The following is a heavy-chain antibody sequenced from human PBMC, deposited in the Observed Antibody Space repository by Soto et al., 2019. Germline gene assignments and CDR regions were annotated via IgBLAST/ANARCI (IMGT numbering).Heavy chain of an antibody. Sequence: QVQLVESGGGEVQPGRSLTLSCAASGFTFSTYGMHWVRQTPGKGLEWVAVISYDGTNKFYSDSVKGRFTISRDNFKNTLTLQMNSRRADDTAVYSCAKDLQSDADYDYYSYGIDVWGRGTRVTVSS. CDR2: ISYDGTNK. D-gene: IGHD4-17*01. J-gene: IGHJ6*02. V-gene: IGHV3-30*18. CDR3: AKDLQSDADYDYYSYGIDV. CDR1: GFTFSTYG.